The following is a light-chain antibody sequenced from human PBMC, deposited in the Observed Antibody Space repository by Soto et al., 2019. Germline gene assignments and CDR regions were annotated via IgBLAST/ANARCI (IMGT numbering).Light chain of an antibody. V-gene: IGLV1-40*01. CDR3: QSYDSSLSGWV. CDR2: GNS. J-gene: IGLJ3*02. Sequence: QSVLTQPPSVSGAPGQRVTISCTGSSSNIGAGYNVDWYQQLPGTAPKLLIYGNSNRPSGVPDRFSGSKSGTSASLAITGLQAEDEADYYCQSYDSSLSGWVFGGGTKRTV. CDR1: SSNIGAGYN.